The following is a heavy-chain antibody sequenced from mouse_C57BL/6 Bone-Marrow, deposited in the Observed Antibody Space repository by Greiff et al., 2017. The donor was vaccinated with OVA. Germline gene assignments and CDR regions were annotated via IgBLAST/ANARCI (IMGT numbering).Heavy chain of an antibody. Sequence: EVQLQQSVAELVRPGASVKLSCTASGFNIKNTYMHWVKQRPEQGLEWIGRIDPANGNTKYAPKFQGKATITADTSSNTAYLQLSSLTSEDSAVYFCARISAYDEGFYVWGTGTTVTVSS. CDR3: ARISAYDEGFYV. D-gene: IGHD2-12*01. CDR2: IDPANGNT. V-gene: IGHV14-3*01. CDR1: GFNIKNTY. J-gene: IGHJ1*03.